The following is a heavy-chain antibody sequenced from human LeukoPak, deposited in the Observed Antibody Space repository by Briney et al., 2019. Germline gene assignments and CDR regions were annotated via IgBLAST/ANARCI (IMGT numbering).Heavy chain of an antibody. V-gene: IGHV3-33*01. CDR3: VRDAQRGFDYSNSLHD. J-gene: IGHJ4*02. D-gene: IGHD4-11*01. CDR2: IWSDGTNR. Sequence: GGSLRLSCEASGFIFNHYALHWVRQAPNKGLEWVAVIWSDGTNRYYADSVKGRFSIFRDDSQKRVFLQMNSLRAEDTAVYYCVRDAQRGFDYSNSLHDGGQGALVTVSS. CDR1: GFIFNHYA.